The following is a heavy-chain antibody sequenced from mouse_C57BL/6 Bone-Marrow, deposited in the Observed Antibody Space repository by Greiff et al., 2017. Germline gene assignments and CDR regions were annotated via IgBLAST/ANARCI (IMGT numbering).Heavy chain of an antibody. CDR1: GYTFTDYY. Sequence: VQLQQSGAELVRPGASVKLSCKASGYTFTDYYINWVKQRPGQGLEWIARIYPGSGNTYYNEKFKGKATLTAEKSSSTAYMQLSSLTSEDSAVYFCARKGDYDWFAYWGQGTLVTVSA. J-gene: IGHJ3*01. V-gene: IGHV1-76*01. D-gene: IGHD2-4*01. CDR3: ARKGDYDWFAY. CDR2: IYPGSGNT.